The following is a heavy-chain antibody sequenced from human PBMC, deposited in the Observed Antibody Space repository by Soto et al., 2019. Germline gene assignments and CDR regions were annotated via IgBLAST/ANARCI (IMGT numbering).Heavy chain of an antibody. V-gene: IGHV4-39*01. Sequence: PSETLSLTCTVSGGSISSSGHYWGWIRQPPGKGLEWIGSIYNSGSAYYNPSLKSRVTISVDTSKNQFSLKLNSVTAADTAVYYCARGSYYDSRGSDYWGQGTPVTVS. D-gene: IGHD3-22*01. CDR3: ARGSYYDSRGSDY. J-gene: IGHJ4*02. CDR2: IYNSGSA. CDR1: GGSISSSGHY.